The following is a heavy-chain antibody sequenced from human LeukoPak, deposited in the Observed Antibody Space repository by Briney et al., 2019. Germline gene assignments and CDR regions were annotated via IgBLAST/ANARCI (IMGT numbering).Heavy chain of an antibody. Sequence: PSETLSLTCNVSGASISSGDYYWSWIRQPPGKGLEWIGSIYYSGSTYYNPSLKSRVTISVDTSKNQFSLKLSSVTAADTAVYYCARRGRQQLVFDYWGQGTLVTVSS. V-gene: IGHV4-39*07. CDR2: IYYSGST. D-gene: IGHD6-13*01. CDR1: GASISSGDYY. J-gene: IGHJ4*02. CDR3: ARRGRQQLVFDY.